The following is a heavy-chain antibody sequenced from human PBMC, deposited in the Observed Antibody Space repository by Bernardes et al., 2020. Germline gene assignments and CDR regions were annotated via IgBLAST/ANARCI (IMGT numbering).Heavy chain of an antibody. CDR1: GFTSSTFW. Sequence: GGSLRLSCAASGFTSSTFWMTWVRQAPGNGLEWVANINQDGSETFYVDSVKGRFTISRDNSKNSLFMEMNTLRAEDTDVYYCARIYSTSSFDFDYWGQGTLVTVSS. D-gene: IGHD6-6*01. V-gene: IGHV3-7*04. J-gene: IGHJ4*02. CDR2: INQDGSET. CDR3: ARIYSTSSFDFDY.